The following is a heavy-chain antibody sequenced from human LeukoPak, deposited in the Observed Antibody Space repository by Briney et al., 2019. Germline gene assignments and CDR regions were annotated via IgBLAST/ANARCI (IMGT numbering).Heavy chain of an antibody. J-gene: IGHJ4*02. V-gene: IGHV1-69*01. D-gene: IGHD2-2*01. CDR2: IIPIFGTA. Sequence: SSVKVSCKASGGTFSSYAINWVRQAPGQGLEWMGGIIPIFGTANYAQKFQDRVTITADESTSTAYMELSSLRSEDTAIYYCASRLYCSNTRCRNFPFAYWGQGTLVTVSS. CDR1: GGTFSSYA. CDR3: ASRLYCSNTRCRNFPFAY.